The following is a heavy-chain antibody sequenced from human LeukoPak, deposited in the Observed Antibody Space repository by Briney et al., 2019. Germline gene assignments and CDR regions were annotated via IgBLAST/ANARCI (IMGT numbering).Heavy chain of an antibody. V-gene: IGHV3-7*01. CDR2: IKQDGSEK. D-gene: IGHD2-15*01. CDR3: ARESAANWFDP. Sequence: PGGSLRLSCAASGFTFSSYWMSWVRQAPGKGLEWVANIKQDGSEKYYVDSVKGRSTISRDNAKNSLYLQMNSLRAEDTAVYYCARESAANWFDPWGQGTLVTVSS. CDR1: GFTFSSYW. J-gene: IGHJ5*02.